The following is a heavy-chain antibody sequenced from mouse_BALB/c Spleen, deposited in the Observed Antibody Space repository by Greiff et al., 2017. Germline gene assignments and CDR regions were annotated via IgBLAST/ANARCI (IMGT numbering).Heavy chain of an antibody. Sequence: VQLQQSGAELVKPGASVKLSCTASGFNIKDYYMHWVKQRPEQGLEWIGWIDPENGNTIYDPKFQGKASITADTSSNTAYLQLSSLTSEDTAVYYCARNGNYFDYWGQGNTLTVSS. D-gene: IGHD2-1*01. CDR2: IDPENGNT. CDR3: ARNGNYFDY. V-gene: IGHV14-1*02. CDR1: GFNIKDYY. J-gene: IGHJ2*01.